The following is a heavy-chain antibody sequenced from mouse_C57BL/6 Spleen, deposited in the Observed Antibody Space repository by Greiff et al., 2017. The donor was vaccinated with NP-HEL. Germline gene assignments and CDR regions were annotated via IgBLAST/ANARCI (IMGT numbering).Heavy chain of an antibody. CDR3: ARDDSSYEYYFDY. V-gene: IGHV5-4*01. CDR2: ISDGGSYT. D-gene: IGHD1-1*01. J-gene: IGHJ2*01. CDR1: GFTFSSYA. Sequence: EVQRVESGGGLVKPGGSLKLSCAASGFTFSSYAMSWVRQTPEKRLEWVATISDGGSYTYYPDNVKGRFTISRDNAKNNLYLQMSHLKSEDTAMYYCARDDSSYEYYFDYWGQGTTLTVSS.